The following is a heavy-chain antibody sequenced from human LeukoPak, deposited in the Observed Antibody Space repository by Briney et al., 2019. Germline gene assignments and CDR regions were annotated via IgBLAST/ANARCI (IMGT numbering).Heavy chain of an antibody. Sequence: GGSLRLSCAASGFTVSSNYMSWVRQAPGKGLEWFSVIYSGGSTYYADSVKGRFTISRDNSKNTLYLQMNSLRAEDTAVYYCARAGPGAVAGFDYWGQGTLVTVSS. J-gene: IGHJ4*02. V-gene: IGHV3-66*01. CDR2: IYSGGST. CDR1: GFTVSSNY. D-gene: IGHD6-19*01. CDR3: ARAGPGAVAGFDY.